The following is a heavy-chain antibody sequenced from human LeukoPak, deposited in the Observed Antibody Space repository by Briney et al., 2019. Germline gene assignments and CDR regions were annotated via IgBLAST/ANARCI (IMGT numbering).Heavy chain of an antibody. D-gene: IGHD3-10*01. Sequence: PSQTLSLTCTVSGCSISSGSYYWTWIRQPAGKGLEWIGRIYTSGSTNYNPYLKSRITISVDTSKTQFSLNLSSVTAADTAVYYCARDQPMVRGVIATYYYYMDVWGKGTTVTVS. CDR2: IYTSGST. CDR1: GCSISSGSYY. CDR3: ARDQPMVRGVIATYYYYMDV. V-gene: IGHV4-61*02. J-gene: IGHJ6*03.